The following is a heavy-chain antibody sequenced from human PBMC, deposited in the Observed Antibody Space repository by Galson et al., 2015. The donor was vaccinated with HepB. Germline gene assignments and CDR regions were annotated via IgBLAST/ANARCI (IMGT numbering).Heavy chain of an antibody. CDR1: GYTFTSYY. Sequence: SVKVSCKASGYTFTSYYMHWVRQAPGQGLGWMGIINPSGGSTSYAQKFQGRVTMTRDTSTSTVYMELSSLRSEDTAVYYCARGKGGDYHDYWYFDLWGRGTLVTVSS. CDR3: ARGKGGDYHDYWYFDL. CDR2: INPSGGST. J-gene: IGHJ2*01. V-gene: IGHV1-46*03. D-gene: IGHD4-17*01.